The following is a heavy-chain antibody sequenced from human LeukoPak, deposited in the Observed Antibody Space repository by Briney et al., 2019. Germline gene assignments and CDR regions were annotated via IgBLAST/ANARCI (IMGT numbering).Heavy chain of an antibody. D-gene: IGHD2-2*02. Sequence: GGSLRLSCTASGFIISTYAIHWVRQAPGRGLEWVAAISYDGSNEFYADSVKGRFAISRDGSKNTAYLQMNSLRAEDSAIYYCARGYCTTTSCYNDYWGQGTLVTVS. CDR3: ARGYCTTTSCYNDY. CDR2: ISYDGSNE. CDR1: GFIISTYA. V-gene: IGHV3-30*09. J-gene: IGHJ4*02.